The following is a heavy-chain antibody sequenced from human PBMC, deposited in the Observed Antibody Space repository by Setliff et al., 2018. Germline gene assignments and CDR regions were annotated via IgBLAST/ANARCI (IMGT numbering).Heavy chain of an antibody. Sequence: SETLSLTCSVSGDFMSSHLYFWSWIRQPAGKGLEWIGDIYIGGIINYNPSLKSRTTIPIDTSKTQFSLILSSVTAADTAMYFCARGRVDSGSYNDLGYFDDWGKGTLVTVSS. CDR1: GDFMSSHLYF. CDR3: ARGRVDSGSYNDLGYFDD. J-gene: IGHJ4*02. D-gene: IGHD1-26*01. CDR2: IYIGGII. V-gene: IGHV4-61*09.